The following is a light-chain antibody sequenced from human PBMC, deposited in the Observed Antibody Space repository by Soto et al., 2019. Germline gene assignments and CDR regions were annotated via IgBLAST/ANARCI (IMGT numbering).Light chain of an antibody. CDR1: SSNIGSNT. Sequence: QSVLTQPPSASGTPGQRVTISCSGSSSNIGSNTVNWYQQLPGTAPKLLIYSNNQRPSGVPDRFSGSKSGTSASLAISGLPSEDEADYYCAVWDDSLNGHVFGTGTKLTVL. CDR3: AVWDDSLNGHV. CDR2: SNN. J-gene: IGLJ1*01. V-gene: IGLV1-44*01.